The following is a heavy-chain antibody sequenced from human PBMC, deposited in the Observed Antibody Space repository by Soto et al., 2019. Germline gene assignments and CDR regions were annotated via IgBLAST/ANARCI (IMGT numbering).Heavy chain of an antibody. V-gene: IGHV1-2*02. Sequence: ASVNVSCKSSGYTFTGYYVNWARHAPGQGLEWMGWINPDNGVPNYAQKFQGRVTLSRDTSINTAYMELSRLTSGDTAMYYCARTDYLFSTLTYYFDYWGQGTLVTVSS. J-gene: IGHJ4*02. CDR2: INPDNGVP. CDR3: ARTDYLFSTLTYYFDY. CDR1: GYTFTGYY. D-gene: IGHD3-16*01.